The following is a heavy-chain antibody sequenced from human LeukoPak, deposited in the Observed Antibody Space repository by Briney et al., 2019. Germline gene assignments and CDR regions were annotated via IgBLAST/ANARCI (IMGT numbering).Heavy chain of an antibody. V-gene: IGHV3-21*01. D-gene: IGHD6-13*01. CDR1: GFTFSSYS. Sequence: GGSLRLSCAASGFTFSSYSMNWVRQAPGKGLEWVSSISSSSSYIYYADSVKGRFTISRDSAKNSLYLQMNSLRAEDTAVYYCAREIAAAGPYYYYGMDVWGQGTTVTVSS. CDR3: AREIAAAGPYYYYGMDV. CDR2: ISSSSSYI. J-gene: IGHJ6*02.